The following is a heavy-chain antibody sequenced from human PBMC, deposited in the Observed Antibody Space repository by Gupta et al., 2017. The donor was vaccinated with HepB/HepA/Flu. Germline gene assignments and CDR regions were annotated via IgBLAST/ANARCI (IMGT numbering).Heavy chain of an antibody. D-gene: IGHD2-21*02. CDR3: AKDRNSCCGGDCYTPLDY. J-gene: IGHJ4*02. CDR1: GFPFSSYG. CDR2: RSYDGSNK. V-gene: IGHV3-30*18. Sequence: QVQLVESGGGVVQPGRSLSLSCAASGFPFSSYGMHWVRQAPGKGLEWVAVRSYDGSNKYYADSVKGRFTISRDNSKNTLYLQMNSLRAEDTAVYYGAKDRNSCCGGDCYTPLDYWGQGTLVTVSS.